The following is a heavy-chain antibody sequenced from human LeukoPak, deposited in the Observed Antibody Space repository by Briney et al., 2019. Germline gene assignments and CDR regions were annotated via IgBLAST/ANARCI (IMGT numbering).Heavy chain of an antibody. J-gene: IGHJ4*02. Sequence: GGSLRLSCAASGFTFSSYAMSWVRQAPGKGLEWVSAISGSGGSTYYADSVKGRFTISRDNSKNTLYLQTNSLRAEDTAVYYCAKSGRGGGSWYFDYWGQGTLVTVSS. D-gene: IGHD6-13*01. CDR2: ISGSGGST. CDR3: AKSGRGGGSWYFDY. V-gene: IGHV3-23*01. CDR1: GFTFSSYA.